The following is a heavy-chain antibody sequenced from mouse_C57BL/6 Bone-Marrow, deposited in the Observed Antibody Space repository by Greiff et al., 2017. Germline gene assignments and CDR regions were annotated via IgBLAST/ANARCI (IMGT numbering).Heavy chain of an antibody. D-gene: IGHD1-1*01. Sequence: EVKLVESGGDLVKPGGSLKLSCAASGFTFSSYAMSWVRQTPDKRLEWVATISSGGSYTSYPDSVKGRFTISRANAKNTLYLQMSSLKSEDTAMYYCARRGFDYYGSSPYAMDYWGQGTSVTVSS. J-gene: IGHJ4*01. V-gene: IGHV5-6*02. CDR3: ARRGFDYYGSSPYAMDY. CDR2: ISSGGSYT. CDR1: GFTFSSYA.